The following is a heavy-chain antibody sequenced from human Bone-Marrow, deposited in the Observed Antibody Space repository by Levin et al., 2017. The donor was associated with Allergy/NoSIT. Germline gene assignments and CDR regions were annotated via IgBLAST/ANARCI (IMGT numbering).Heavy chain of an antibody. J-gene: IGHJ4*02. D-gene: IGHD2-8*02. CDR3: AGPDTGNYYFSLRTPTEEPPIY. Sequence: GGSLRLSCAASGFTFSNALMSWVRQAPGKGLEWIGHIKSTADGGTIDYAAPVRGRVTISREDSQRTLFLEMHSLKPDDTAVYFCAGPDTGNYYFSLRTPTEEPPIYWGQGTLVTVSS. CDR1: GFTFSNAL. CDR2: IKSTADGGTI. V-gene: IGHV3-15*01.